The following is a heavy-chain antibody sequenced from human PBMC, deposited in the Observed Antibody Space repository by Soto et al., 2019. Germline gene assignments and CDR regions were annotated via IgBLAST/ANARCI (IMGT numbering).Heavy chain of an antibody. CDR2: IGTAGDT. Sequence: GGSLRLSCAASGFTFSSYDMHWVRQAAGKGLEWVSAIGTAGDTYYPGSVKGRFTISRENAKNSLYLQMNSLRAGDTAVYYCARSPPGGYHYYYGMDVWGQGTTVTVSS. J-gene: IGHJ6*02. V-gene: IGHV3-13*01. CDR1: GFTFSSYD. CDR3: ARSPPGGYHYYYGMDV. D-gene: IGHD3-22*01.